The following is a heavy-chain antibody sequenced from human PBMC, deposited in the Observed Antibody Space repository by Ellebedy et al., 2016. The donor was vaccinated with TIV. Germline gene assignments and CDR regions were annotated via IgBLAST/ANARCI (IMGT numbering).Heavy chain of an antibody. CDR1: GGSISSYY. CDR2: IYYSGST. CDR3: ARRRDDYGDYLDS. V-gene: IGHV4-59*12. D-gene: IGHD4-17*01. Sequence: MPSETLSLTCTVSGGSISSYYWSWIRQPPGKGLEWIGYIYYSGSTNYNPSLKSRVTISVDTSKNQFSLKVSSVTAADTAVYYCARRRDDYGDYLDSWGQGTLVTVSS. J-gene: IGHJ4*02.